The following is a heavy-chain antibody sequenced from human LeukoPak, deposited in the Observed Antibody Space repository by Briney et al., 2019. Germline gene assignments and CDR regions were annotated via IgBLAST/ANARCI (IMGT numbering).Heavy chain of an antibody. CDR1: GYTFTSYA. CDR3: AREGIAAAAPFDY. Sequence: ASVTVSCKASGYTFTSYAMHWVRQAPGQRLEWMGWINAGNGNTKYSQKFQGRVTITRDTSASTAYMELSSLRSEDTAVYYCAREGIAAAAPFDYWGQGTLVTVSS. J-gene: IGHJ4*02. V-gene: IGHV1-3*01. D-gene: IGHD6-13*01. CDR2: INAGNGNT.